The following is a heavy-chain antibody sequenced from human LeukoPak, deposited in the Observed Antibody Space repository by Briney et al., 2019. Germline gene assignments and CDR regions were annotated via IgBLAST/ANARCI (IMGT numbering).Heavy chain of an antibody. CDR3: ATRRQNCSSTSCYWGNWFDP. J-gene: IGHJ5*02. D-gene: IGHD2-2*01. CDR2: IYHSGST. CDR1: GGSISSGVDS. V-gene: IGHV4-30-2*01. Sequence: PSETLSLTCAVSGGSISSGVDSGSWIRQPPGKGLEWIGYIYHSGSTYYNPSLKSRVTISVDRSKNQFSLKLSSVTAADTAVYYCATRRQNCSSTSCYWGNWFDPWGQGTLVTVSS.